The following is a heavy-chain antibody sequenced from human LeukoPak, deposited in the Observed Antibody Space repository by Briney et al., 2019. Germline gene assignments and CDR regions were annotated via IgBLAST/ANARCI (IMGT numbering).Heavy chain of an antibody. D-gene: IGHD6-13*01. CDR1: GYSFTNYW. Sequence: GESLKISCKGSGYSFTNYWIGWVRQMPGKGLEWMGIISPDGSDTRYSPSFQGQVTISADKSITTAYLQWSSLKASDTAMYYCARLTSSWSFDYWGQGTLVTDSS. V-gene: IGHV5-51*01. J-gene: IGHJ4*02. CDR3: ARLTSSWSFDY. CDR2: ISPDGSDT.